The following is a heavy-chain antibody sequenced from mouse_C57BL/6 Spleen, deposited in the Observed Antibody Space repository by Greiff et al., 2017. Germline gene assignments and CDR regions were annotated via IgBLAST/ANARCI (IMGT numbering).Heavy chain of an antibody. CDR2: IYPGSGNT. CDR1: GYTFTDYY. V-gene: IGHV1-76*01. D-gene: IGHD1-1*01. J-gene: IGHJ2*01. Sequence: QVQLKESGAELVRPGASVKLSCKASGYTFTDYYINWVKQRPGQGLEWIARIYPGSGNTYYNEKFKGKATLTAEKSSSTAYMQLSSLTSEDSAVYFCAREGYGSSPYYFDYWGQGTTLTVSS. CDR3: AREGYGSSPYYFDY.